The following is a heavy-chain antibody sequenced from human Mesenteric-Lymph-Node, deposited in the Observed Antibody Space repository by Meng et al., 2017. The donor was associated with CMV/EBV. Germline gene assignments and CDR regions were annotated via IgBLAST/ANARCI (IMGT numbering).Heavy chain of an antibody. D-gene: IGHD5-12*01. J-gene: IGHJ4*02. CDR2: IYYSGST. CDR1: GGSFSGYY. Sequence: SETLSLTCAVYGGSFSGYYWSWIRQPPGKGLEWIGSIYYSGSTYYNPSLKSRVTISVDTSKNQFSLKLSSVTAADTAVYYCARDRGYSGYEDFDYWGQGTLVTVSS. V-gene: IGHV4-34*01. CDR3: ARDRGYSGYEDFDY.